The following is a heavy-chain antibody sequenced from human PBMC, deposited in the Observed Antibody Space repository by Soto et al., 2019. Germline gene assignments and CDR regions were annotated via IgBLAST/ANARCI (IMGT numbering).Heavy chain of an antibody. CDR3: ARAAYGMDV. J-gene: IGHJ6*02. Sequence: SETLSLTCAVSGGSISSSNWWTWVRQPPEKGLEWIGEINHSGTTDYNPSLKSRVTISVDRSKNQFSLKLTSVTAADTAMYYCARAAYGMDVWGQGTTVTVSS. V-gene: IGHV4-4*02. CDR1: GGSISSSNW. CDR2: INHSGTT.